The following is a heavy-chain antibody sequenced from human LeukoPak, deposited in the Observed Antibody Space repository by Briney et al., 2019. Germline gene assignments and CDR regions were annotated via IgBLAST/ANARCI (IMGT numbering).Heavy chain of an antibody. CDR1: GFTLSSYA. D-gene: IGHD3-10*01. J-gene: IGHJ4*02. CDR2: ISYDGSNK. V-gene: IGHV3-30*04. Sequence: GGSLSLACAASGFTLSSYAIHWVRQAQGRGLEWVAVISYDGSNKYYADSVKGRFTISTDNSKNTLYLQMNSVRDEDTAVYYCATSSMVRGAQFDYWGQGTLVTVSS. CDR3: ATSSMVRGAQFDY.